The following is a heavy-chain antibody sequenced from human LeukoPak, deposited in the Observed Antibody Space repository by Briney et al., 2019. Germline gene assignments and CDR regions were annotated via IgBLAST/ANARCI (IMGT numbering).Heavy chain of an antibody. J-gene: IGHJ5*02. V-gene: IGHV3-7*01. D-gene: IGHD5-18*01. CDR3: ASLYTAS. CDR1: GFTFSSYA. CDR2: IKQDGSEK. Sequence: GRSLRLSCAASGFTFSSYAMHWVRQAPGKGLEWVANIKQDGSEKYYVDSVKGRFTISRDNAKNSLYLQMNSLRAEDTAVYYCASLYTASWGQGTLVTVSS.